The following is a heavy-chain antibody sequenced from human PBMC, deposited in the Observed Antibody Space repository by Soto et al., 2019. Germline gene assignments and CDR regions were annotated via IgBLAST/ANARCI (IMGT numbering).Heavy chain of an antibody. Sequence: EVQLVESGGGSVQPGESLRLSCAASGFSFRDYDMHWVRQRKGKGLEWVSALGAARDPYYVGSVKGRFSVSRDNAQNSLFLQMNKLRVDDTAVYFCTRSYLGRLPRRADYYNTMDDMGRVTPVTVSS. V-gene: IGHV3-13*05. CDR2: LGAARDP. CDR1: GFSFRDYD. CDR3: TRSYLGRLPRRADYYNTMDD. D-gene: IGHD1-20*01. J-gene: IGHJ6*02.